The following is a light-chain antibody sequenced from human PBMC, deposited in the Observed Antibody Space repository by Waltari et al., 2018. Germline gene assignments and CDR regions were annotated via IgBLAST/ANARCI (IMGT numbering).Light chain of an antibody. J-gene: IGKJ4*01. CDR2: DAS. V-gene: IGKV1-33*01. CDR1: QDIRNY. CDR3: QQHYNLPLT. Sequence: DIQMTQSPSSLSASVGDRVTITCQASQDIRNYLNWYQHKPGKAPKLLIYDASTVEAGVPSRFSGSGSGTYFTFTISSLQPEDVATYYCQQHYNLPLTFGGGTKVEI.